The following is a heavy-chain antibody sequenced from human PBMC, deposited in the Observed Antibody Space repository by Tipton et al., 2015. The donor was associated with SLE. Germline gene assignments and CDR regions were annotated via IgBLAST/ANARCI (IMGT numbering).Heavy chain of an antibody. Sequence: GLVKPSETLSLTCSVSGGSISNSFYYWGWIRQPPGKGLEWIGSLYYTGDTYYNPSLKGRVTISGDTSNNHFSLRLSSVTAADTAVYYCARQSITLFLRNFDPWGQGTLVTVSS. J-gene: IGHJ5*02. V-gene: IGHV4-39*07. CDR2: LYYTGDT. CDR1: GGSISNSFYY. CDR3: ARQSITLFLRNFDP. D-gene: IGHD3-3*01.